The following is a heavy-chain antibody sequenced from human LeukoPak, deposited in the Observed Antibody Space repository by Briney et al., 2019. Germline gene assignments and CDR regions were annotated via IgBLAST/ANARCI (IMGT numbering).Heavy chain of an antibody. V-gene: IGHV3-33*01. D-gene: IGHD5-12*01. Sequence: QAGGSLRLSCAASGFTFSSYGMHWVRQAPGKGLEWVAVIWYDGSNKYYADSVKGRFTISKDNSKNTLYLQMNRLRAEDTAVYYCARRRGYSGYDLDYWGQGTLVTVSS. CDR2: IWYDGSNK. J-gene: IGHJ4*02. CDR1: GFTFSSYG. CDR3: ARRRGYSGYDLDY.